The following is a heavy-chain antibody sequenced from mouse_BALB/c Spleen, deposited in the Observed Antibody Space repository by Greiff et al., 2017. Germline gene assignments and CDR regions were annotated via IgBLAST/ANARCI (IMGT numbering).Heavy chain of an antibody. CDR2: ILPGSGST. CDR3: AQNRYWFAY. J-gene: IGHJ3*01. D-gene: IGHD2-14*01. CDR1: GYTFSSYW. Sequence: QVQLQQSGAELMKPGASVKISCKATGYTFSSYWIEWVKQRPGHGLEWIGEILPGSGSTNYNEKFKGKATFTADTSSNTAYMQLSSLTSEDSAVYYFAQNRYWFAYWGQGTLVTVSA. V-gene: IGHV1-9*01.